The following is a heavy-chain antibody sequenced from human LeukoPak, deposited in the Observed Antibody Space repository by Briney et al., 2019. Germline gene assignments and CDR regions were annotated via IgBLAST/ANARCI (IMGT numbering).Heavy chain of an antibody. CDR3: AKRYSGSSGLYNFDY. J-gene: IGHJ4*02. CDR1: GFTFSSYA. Sequence: PGGSLRLSCADSGFTFSSYAMTWVRQPTGKGLEGDSSITGSTGSTYYADSVKGRFTISRDKSKNTLYLQMNSLRAEDTAVYYCAKRYSGSSGLYNFDYWGQGTLVTVSS. CDR2: ITGSTGST. D-gene: IGHD1-26*01. V-gene: IGHV3-23*01.